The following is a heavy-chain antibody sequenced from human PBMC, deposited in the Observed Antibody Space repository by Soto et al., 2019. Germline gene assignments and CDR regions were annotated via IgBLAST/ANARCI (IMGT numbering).Heavy chain of an antibody. CDR2: ISWNSGSI. J-gene: IGHJ4*02. V-gene: IGHV3-9*01. Sequence: GGSLRLSCAASGFTFADYAMHWVRQAPGKGLEWVSGISWNSGSIGYADSVKGRFTISRDNAKNSLYLQMNSLRAEDTALYYCAKDIAAAGSGYYFDYWGQGTLVTVSS. CDR3: AKDIAAAGSGYYFDY. D-gene: IGHD6-13*01. CDR1: GFTFADYA.